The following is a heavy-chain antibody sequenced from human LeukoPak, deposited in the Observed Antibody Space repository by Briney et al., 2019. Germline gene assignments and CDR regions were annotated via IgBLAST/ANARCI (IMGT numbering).Heavy chain of an antibody. CDR2: YYSGGDT. CDR3: ARTLAYDSSGYYRGYFDY. D-gene: IGHD3-22*01. J-gene: IGHJ4*02. CDR1: GFTVSSSY. V-gene: IGHV3-53*01. Sequence: GRSLTLSCAASGFTVSSSYMTWGRRAPGKGLEWVSVYYSGGDTYYADSAKGRFTISRDNSKNTVYLQMNSLRGGDTAVYYCARTLAYDSSGYYRGYFDYWGQGTLVTVSS.